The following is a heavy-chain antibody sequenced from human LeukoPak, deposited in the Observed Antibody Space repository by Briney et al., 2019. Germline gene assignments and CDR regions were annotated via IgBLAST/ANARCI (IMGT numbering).Heavy chain of an antibody. V-gene: IGHV1-18*01. CDR1: GYTFTSYG. Sequence: ASVKVSCKASGYTFTSYGISWMRQAPGQGLEWMGWISAYNGNTNYAQKLQGRVTMTTDTSTSTAYMELRSLRSDDTAVYYCARRGAGILTGHFDYWGQGTLVTVSS. J-gene: IGHJ4*02. D-gene: IGHD3-9*01. CDR2: ISAYNGNT. CDR3: ARRGAGILTGHFDY.